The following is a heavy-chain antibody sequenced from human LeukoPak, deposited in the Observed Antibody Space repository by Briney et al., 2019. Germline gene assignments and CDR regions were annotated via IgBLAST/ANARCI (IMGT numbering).Heavy chain of an antibody. D-gene: IGHD3-9*01. J-gene: IGHJ6*03. CDR3: ARDAFTIRTHFHYYYMDV. Sequence: PSGTLSLTCAVSGASITNDNWWTWVRQPPGKGLEWIGEISHTGTTNYNPSLTSRVTLSVDKSKNQFSLRLTSVTAADTAVYYCARDAFTIRTHFHYYYMDVWGQGATVTVSS. V-gene: IGHV4-4*02. CDR1: GASITNDNW. CDR2: ISHTGTT.